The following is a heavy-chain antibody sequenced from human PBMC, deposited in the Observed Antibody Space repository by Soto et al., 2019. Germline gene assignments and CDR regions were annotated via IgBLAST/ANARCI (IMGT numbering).Heavy chain of an antibody. D-gene: IGHD3-22*01. J-gene: IGHJ4*02. Sequence: EVQLVESGGGLVKPGGSLRLSCAASGFTFSSYSMNWVRQAPGKGLEWVSSISSSSSYIYYADSVKGRFTISRDNAKNTLYLQMNSLRAEDTAVYYCARREYYYDSRGYYGYWGQGTLVTVSS. CDR1: GFTFSSYS. V-gene: IGHV3-21*01. CDR3: ARREYYYDSRGYYGY. CDR2: ISSSSSYI.